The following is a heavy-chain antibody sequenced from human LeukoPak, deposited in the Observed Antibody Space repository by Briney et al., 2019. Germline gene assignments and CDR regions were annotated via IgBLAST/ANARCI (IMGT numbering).Heavy chain of an antibody. CDR2: TYSGGDT. Sequence: GGSLRLSCAASGSTVSSNYMSWVRQAPGKGLEWVSVTYSGGDTYYADSVKGRFTISRDNSKNTLYLQMNSLRAEDTAVYYCARLGMIQAYSTEDYWGQGTLVTISS. J-gene: IGHJ4*02. D-gene: IGHD6-13*01. V-gene: IGHV3-53*01. CDR3: ARLGMIQAYSTEDY. CDR1: GSTVSSNY.